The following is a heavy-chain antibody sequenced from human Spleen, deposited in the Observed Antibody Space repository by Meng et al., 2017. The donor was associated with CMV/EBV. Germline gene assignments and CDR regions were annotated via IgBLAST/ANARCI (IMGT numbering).Heavy chain of an antibody. V-gene: IGHV3-30*03. CDR2: ISFDGSNK. D-gene: IGHD3-22*01. CDR1: GLIFSSFA. J-gene: IGHJ5*02. Sequence: ASGLIFSSFAMHWVRQAPGKGLEWVAVISFDGSNKYYADSVKGRFTVSRDNSKMTLDLHLNSLRIEDTAIYYCARGADYYDSSGLHSWGQGTLVTVSS. CDR3: ARGADYYDSSGLHS.